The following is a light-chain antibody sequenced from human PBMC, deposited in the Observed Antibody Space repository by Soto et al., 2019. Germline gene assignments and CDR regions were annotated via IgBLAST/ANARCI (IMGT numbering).Light chain of an antibody. CDR2: DAS. J-gene: IGKJ1*01. CDR3: QQYASSRT. Sequence: EIVLTQSPATLSLSPVEIATLSCRASQSVSNYLAWYQQKPGQAPRLLIYDASSRATGIPDRFSGSGSGTDFTLTISRLEPEDFAVYYCQQYASSRTFGQGTKVDIK. V-gene: IGKV3-20*01. CDR1: QSVSNY.